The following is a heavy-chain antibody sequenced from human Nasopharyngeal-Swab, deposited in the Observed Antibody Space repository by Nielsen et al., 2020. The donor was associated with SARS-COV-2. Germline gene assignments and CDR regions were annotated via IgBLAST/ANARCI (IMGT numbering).Heavy chain of an antibody. D-gene: IGHD3-9*01. CDR3: ARSSYDILTGYYRFPFDY. J-gene: IGHJ4*02. Sequence: SGPTLVKPTQTLTLNCTFSGFSLSTSGMCVSWIRQSPGKALEWLARIDWDDDKYYSTSLKTRLTISKDTSKNQVVLTMTNMDPVDTATYYCARSSYDILTGYYRFPFDYWGQGTLVTVSS. CDR2: IDWDDDK. V-gene: IGHV2-70*11. CDR1: GFSLSTSGMC.